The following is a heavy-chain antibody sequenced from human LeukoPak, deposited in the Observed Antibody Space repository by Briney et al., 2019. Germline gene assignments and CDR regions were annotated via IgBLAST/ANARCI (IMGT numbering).Heavy chain of an antibody. D-gene: IGHD1-26*01. CDR2: ISAYNGNT. CDR1: GYTFTSYD. V-gene: IGHV1-18*01. CDR3: ARDGWELRSGAFDI. J-gene: IGHJ3*02. Sequence: ASVKVSCKASGYTFTSYDINWVRQATGQGLEWMGWISAYNGNTNYAQKLQGRVTMTTDTSTSTAYMELRSLRSDDTAVYYCARDGWELRSGAFDIWGQGTMVTVSS.